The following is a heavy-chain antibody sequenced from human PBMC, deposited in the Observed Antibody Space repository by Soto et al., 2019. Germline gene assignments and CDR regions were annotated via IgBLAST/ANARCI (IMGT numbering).Heavy chain of an antibody. CDR1: GGSISRYY. V-gene: IGHV4-59*08. D-gene: IGHD1-26*01. CDR3: ARLGGSYAVPHFDY. J-gene: IGHJ4*02. Sequence: SETLSLTCTVSGGSISRYYWSWIRQPPGKELQYIGYIYYSGTTTNYNPSLKSRVTLSVDTSKNQFSLKLSSVTAADTAVYYCARLGGSYAVPHFDYWGQGTLVTVS. CDR2: IYYSGTTT.